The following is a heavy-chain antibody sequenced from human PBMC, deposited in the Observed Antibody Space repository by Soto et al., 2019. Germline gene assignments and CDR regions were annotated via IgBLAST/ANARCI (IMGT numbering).Heavy chain of an antibody. D-gene: IGHD5-18*01. CDR1: RFAFSGYA. J-gene: IGHJ4*02. CDR3: AKDRRAYNYGNFDL. Sequence: EVQLLESGGDLVQPGGSLRLSCAASRFAFSGYAMSWVRQAPGKGLEWVSGISGSGGHTFYADSVKGRFTISRDSSKNTLYRQMNSLRAEDTAIYYCAKDRRAYNYGNFDLWGQGTLVSVSS. CDR2: ISGSGGHT. V-gene: IGHV3-23*01.